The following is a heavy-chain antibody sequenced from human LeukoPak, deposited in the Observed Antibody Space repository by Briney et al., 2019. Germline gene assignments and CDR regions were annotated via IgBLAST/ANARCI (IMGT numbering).Heavy chain of an antibody. CDR2: ISGSGDTT. CDR1: GLTFYSNG. CDR3: AKGHSAHGTGFDC. D-gene: IGHD1-14*01. Sequence: GGSLRLSCAASGLTFYSNGMSWVRQAPGKGLEWVSGISGSGDTTYYADSVKGRFTISRDNSKNTLYLQMNSLRVEDTGVYYCAKGHSAHGTGFDCWGQRTQVAVSS. J-gene: IGHJ4*02. V-gene: IGHV3-23*01.